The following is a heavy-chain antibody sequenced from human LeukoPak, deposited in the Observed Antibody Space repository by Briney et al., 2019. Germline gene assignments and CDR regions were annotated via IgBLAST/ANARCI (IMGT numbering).Heavy chain of an antibody. Sequence: PGGSLRLSCAASGFIFRNYAMTWVRQAPGKGLEWVSTISGSGGTTYYADSVKGRFTISRDDAKNSLYLQMNSLTTEDTAVYYCARDRVGASTWGYFDYWGQGTLVTVSS. D-gene: IGHD1-26*01. V-gene: IGHV3-23*01. CDR2: ISGSGGTT. J-gene: IGHJ4*02. CDR1: GFIFRNYA. CDR3: ARDRVGASTWGYFDY.